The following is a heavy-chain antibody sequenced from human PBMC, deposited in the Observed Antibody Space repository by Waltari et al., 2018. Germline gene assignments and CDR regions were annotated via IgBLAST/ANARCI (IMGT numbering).Heavy chain of an antibody. CDR1: GGSFSSYY. Sequence: QVQLQQWVAGLLKPSETLSLTCAVYGGSFSSYYWTWIRRPAGKGLVWIGEINHSGRTNYNPSLESRVTLSIAAAKNQVSMKLTSATDADTDVYFCAGQTQWPVPLTPWGLGTLVNVSS. CDR2: INHSGRT. V-gene: IGHV4-34*01. D-gene: IGHD6-19*01. J-gene: IGHJ5*02. CDR3: AGQTQWPVPLTP.